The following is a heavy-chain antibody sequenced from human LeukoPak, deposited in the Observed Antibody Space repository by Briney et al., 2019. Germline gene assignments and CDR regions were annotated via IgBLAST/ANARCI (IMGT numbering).Heavy chain of an antibody. J-gene: IGHJ4*02. V-gene: IGHV3-9*01. CDR3: AKEPMVRGARLYYFDY. CDR1: GFTLSSYW. CDR2: ISWNSGSI. Sequence: GGSLRLSCAASGFTLSSYWMHWVRQAPGKGLEWVSGISWNSGSIGYADSVKGRFTISRDNAKNSLYLQMNSLRAEDTALYYCAKEPMVRGARLYYFDYWGQGTLVTVSS. D-gene: IGHD3-10*01.